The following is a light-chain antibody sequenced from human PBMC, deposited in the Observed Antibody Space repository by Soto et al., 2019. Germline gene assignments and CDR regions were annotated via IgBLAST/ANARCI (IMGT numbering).Light chain of an antibody. J-gene: IGKJ5*01. CDR1: QSISTY. Sequence: DIQMTQSPSSLSASVGDRVTLTCRASQSISTYLHWYQQTPGKAPKLLIYAASTLQSGVPSRFSGSGSGTDFTLTISSLQPEDVATYYCQKYNSAPLTFGQGTRLEIK. CDR2: AAS. V-gene: IGKV1-27*01. CDR3: QKYNSAPLT.